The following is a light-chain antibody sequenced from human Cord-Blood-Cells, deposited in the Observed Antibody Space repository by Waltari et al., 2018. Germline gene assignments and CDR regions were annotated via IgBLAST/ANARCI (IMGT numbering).Light chain of an antibody. CDR2: WAS. J-gene: IGKJ2*01. CDR1: QSVLYSSNNKNY. Sequence: DMVMTQSPDSLAVSLGERATINCKSSQSVLYSSNNKNYLAWYQQKPGQPPKLLIYWASTRESGVPDRFSGSGSGTDFTLTISSLQAEDVAVYYCQQYYSTPYTFGQRTKLEIK. CDR3: QQYYSTPYT. V-gene: IGKV4-1*01.